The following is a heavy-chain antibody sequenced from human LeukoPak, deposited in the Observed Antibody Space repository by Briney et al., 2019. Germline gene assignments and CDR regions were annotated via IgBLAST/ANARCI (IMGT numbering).Heavy chain of an antibody. D-gene: IGHD3-3*01. CDR1: GFTFSNAW. V-gene: IGHV3-15*07. CDR3: TAPRITIFGVYYGMDV. CDR2: IKSKTDGGTT. Sequence: GGSLRLSCAASGFTFSNAWMNWVRQAPGKGLEWVGRIKSKTDGGTTDYAAPVKGRFTISRDDSKNALYLQMNSLKTEDTAVYYCTAPRITIFGVYYGMDVWGQGTTVTVSS. J-gene: IGHJ6*02.